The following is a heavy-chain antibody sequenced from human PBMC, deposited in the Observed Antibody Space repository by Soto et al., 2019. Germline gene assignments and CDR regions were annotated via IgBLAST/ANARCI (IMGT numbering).Heavy chain of an antibody. CDR2: IGLRASET. CDR1: GFRFNVYA. J-gene: IGHJ4*02. D-gene: IGHD5-12*01. Sequence: EVQLLESGGGLIHPGGSLRLSCEASGFRFNVYALSWSRQAPGKGLEYVSSIGLRASETNYAASVEGRFTISRDNAKPTLYLQMNSLRVEDTAVYYCAKVNVLSGYDEFDDWGQGTLLIVSS. CDR3: AKVNVLSGYDEFDD. V-gene: IGHV3-23*01.